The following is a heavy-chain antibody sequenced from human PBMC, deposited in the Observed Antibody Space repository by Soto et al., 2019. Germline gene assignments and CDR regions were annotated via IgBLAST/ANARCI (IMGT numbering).Heavy chain of an antibody. J-gene: IGHJ6*02. CDR3: ARGVRFGELVFYYYYGMDV. CDR1: GGSFSRDY. Sequence: SGTVSLTCAVYGGSFSRDYWSWIRQPPGKGMEWIGEINHSGSTNYNPSLKSRVTISVDTSKNQFSLKLSSVTAADTAVYYCARGVRFGELVFYYYYGMDVRGQGTTVTVSS. D-gene: IGHD3-10*01. CDR2: INHSGST. V-gene: IGHV4-34*01.